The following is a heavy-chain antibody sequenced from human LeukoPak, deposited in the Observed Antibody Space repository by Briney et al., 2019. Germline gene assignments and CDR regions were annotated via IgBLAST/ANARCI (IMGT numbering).Heavy chain of an antibody. CDR1: GGFISSSNW. CDR3: ARGVEQGSYYFDY. V-gene: IGHV4-4*02. J-gene: IGHJ4*02. D-gene: IGHD1-26*01. CDR2: IYHSGST. Sequence: SETLSLTCAVSGGFISSSNWWSWVRQPPGKGLEWIGEIYHSGSTNYNPSLKSRVTISVDKSKNQFSLKLSSVTAADTAVYYCARGVEQGSYYFDYWGQGTLVTVSS.